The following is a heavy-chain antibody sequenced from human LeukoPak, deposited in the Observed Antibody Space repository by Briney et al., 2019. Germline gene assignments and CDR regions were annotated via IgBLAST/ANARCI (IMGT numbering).Heavy chain of an antibody. Sequence: GESLKISCKGSAYSSTSDSIRWVRHPPGKGLEWMGIIFPGDSDTTYTTSFQGQVTISSDKSITTAHLQWSSLESSDTALYYFATGYCGGDCYSFHFDYWGQGTLVTVSS. J-gene: IGHJ4*02. CDR2: IFPGDSDT. CDR1: AYSSTSDS. CDR3: ATGYCGGDCYSFHFDY. D-gene: IGHD2-21*02. V-gene: IGHV5-51*01.